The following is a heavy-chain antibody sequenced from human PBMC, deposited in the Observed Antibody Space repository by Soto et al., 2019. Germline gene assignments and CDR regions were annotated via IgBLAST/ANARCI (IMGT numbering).Heavy chain of an antibody. D-gene: IGHD4-17*01. CDR2: ISYDGSNK. CDR3: AGSSTYGDKWYYFDY. V-gene: IGHV3-30-3*01. Sequence: QVQLVESGGGVVQPGRSLRLSCAASGFTFSSYAMHWVRQAPGKGLEWVAVISYDGSNKYYADSVKGRFTISRDNSKNTLYLQMNSLRAEDTAVYYCAGSSTYGDKWYYFDYWGQGTLVTVSS. CDR1: GFTFSSYA. J-gene: IGHJ4*02.